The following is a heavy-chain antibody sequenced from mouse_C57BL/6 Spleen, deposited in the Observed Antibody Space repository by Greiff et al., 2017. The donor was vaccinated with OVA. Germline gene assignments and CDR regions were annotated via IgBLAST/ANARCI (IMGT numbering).Heavy chain of an antibody. CDR3: ARYLDYAFDY. CDR2: INPNNGGT. V-gene: IGHV1-26*01. CDR1: GYTFNDYY. J-gene: IGHJ2*01. D-gene: IGHD2-4*01. Sequence: VQLQQSGPELVKPGASVKISCKASGYTFNDYYMNWVKQSNGKSLEWIGDINPNNGGTSYNQKFKGKATLTVDKSSSTAYMELRSLTSEDSAVYYCARYLDYAFDYWGQGTTLTVSS.